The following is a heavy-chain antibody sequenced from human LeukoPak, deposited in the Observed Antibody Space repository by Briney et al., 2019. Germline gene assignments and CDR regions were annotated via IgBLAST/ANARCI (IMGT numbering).Heavy chain of an antibody. Sequence: SETLSLTCTVSGGSISSYYWSWLRQPPGKGLEWIGYIYYSGSTNHNPSLKSRVTISVDTCKNQFSLKLSSVTAADTAVYYCARDTRGSSWSYYFDYWGQGTLVTVSS. CDR1: GGSISSYY. CDR3: ARDTRGSSWSYYFDY. J-gene: IGHJ4*02. CDR2: IYYSGST. V-gene: IGHV4-59*01. D-gene: IGHD6-13*01.